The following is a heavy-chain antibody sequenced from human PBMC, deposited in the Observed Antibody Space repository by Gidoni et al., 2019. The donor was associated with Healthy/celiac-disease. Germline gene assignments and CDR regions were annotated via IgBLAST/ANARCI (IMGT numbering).Heavy chain of an antibody. D-gene: IGHD4-17*01. CDR3: TTDEYGDPYYFDY. Sequence: EVQLVESGGGLVKPGGYLRLSCAASGFTFSNAWMSWVRQAPGKGLEWVGRIKSKTDGGTTDYAAPVKGRFTISRDDSKNTLYLQMNSLKTEDTAVYYCTTDEYGDPYYFDYWGQGTLVTVSS. CDR2: IKSKTDGGTT. J-gene: IGHJ4*02. CDR1: GFTFSNAW. V-gene: IGHV3-15*01.